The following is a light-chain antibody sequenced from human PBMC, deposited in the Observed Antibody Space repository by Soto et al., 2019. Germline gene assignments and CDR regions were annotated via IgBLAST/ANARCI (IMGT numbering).Light chain of an antibody. CDR2: SAS. CDR3: QQSYSTPYT. CDR1: QSISSY. J-gene: IGKJ2*01. Sequence: DIQMTQSPSSLSASAGDRVTITCRASQSISSYLHWYQQKPGKAPKLLIYSASSLQSGVPSRFSGSGSGTDFTLTISSLQPEDFATYYCQQSYSTPYTFGQGTKLEIK. V-gene: IGKV1-39*01.